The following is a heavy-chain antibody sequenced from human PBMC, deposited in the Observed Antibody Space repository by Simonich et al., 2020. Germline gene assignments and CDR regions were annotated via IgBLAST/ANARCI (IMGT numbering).Heavy chain of an antibody. CDR1: GFTFSSYS. CDR2: LSSSSSYI. CDR3: ARDHLDSGSYYFDY. J-gene: IGHJ4*02. Sequence: EVQLVESGGGLVKPGGSLRLSCAASGFTFSSYSMNWVRQAPGNGLGWVAYLSSSSSYINYADSVKGRCTISRDNAKNSLYLQMNSLRAEDTAVYYCARDHLDSGSYYFDYWGQGTLVTVSS. D-gene: IGHD1-26*01. V-gene: IGHV3-21*05.